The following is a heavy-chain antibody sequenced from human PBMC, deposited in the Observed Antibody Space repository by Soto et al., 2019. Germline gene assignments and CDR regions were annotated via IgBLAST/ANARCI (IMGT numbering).Heavy chain of an antibody. Sequence: SETLSLTCTVSGGSISSSSYYWGWIRQPPGKGLEWIGSIYYSGSTYYNPSLKSRVTISVDTSKNQFSLKLSSVTAADTAVYYCARRGIQPPLVFIWFDPWGQGTLVTVSS. D-gene: IGHD5-18*01. CDR3: ARRGIQPPLVFIWFDP. V-gene: IGHV4-39*01. CDR1: GGSISSSSYY. CDR2: IYYSGST. J-gene: IGHJ5*02.